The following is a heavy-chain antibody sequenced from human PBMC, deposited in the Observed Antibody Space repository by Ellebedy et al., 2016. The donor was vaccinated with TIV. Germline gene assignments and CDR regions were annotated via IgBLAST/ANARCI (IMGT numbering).Heavy chain of an antibody. CDR3: AKGGTGYYYYYYGMDV. J-gene: IGHJ6*02. V-gene: IGHV3-23*01. D-gene: IGHD3/OR15-3a*01. CDR2: ISGSGGST. Sequence: GESLKISCAASGFTFSSYAMSWVRQAPGKGLEWVSAISGSGGSTYYADSVKGRFTISRDNSKNTLYLQMNSLRAEDTAVYYCAKGGTGYYYYYYGMDVWGQGTTVTVSS. CDR1: GFTFSSYA.